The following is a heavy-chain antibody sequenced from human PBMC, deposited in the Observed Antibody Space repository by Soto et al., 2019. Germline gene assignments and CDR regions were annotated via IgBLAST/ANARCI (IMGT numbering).Heavy chain of an antibody. V-gene: IGHV4-4*02. CDR2: ILHSGET. CDR1: GDSITNSRW. D-gene: IGHD6-19*01. J-gene: IGHJ3*01. CDR3: AYRPGWYGHDV. Sequence: QVQLQESGPGLVKPSGTLSLTCAVSGDSITNSRWWTWVRQPPGKGLEWIGDILHSGETNYNPSLKSRVFISVDESQNQFSLRVSSVTAADTAVYYCAYRPGWYGHDVWGQGTLVTVSS.